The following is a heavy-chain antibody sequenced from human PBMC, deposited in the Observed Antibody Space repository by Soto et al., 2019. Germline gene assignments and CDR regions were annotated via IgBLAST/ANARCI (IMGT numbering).Heavy chain of an antibody. CDR1: GFTFSTYA. D-gene: IGHD3-3*01. CDR2: ISGSGDST. J-gene: IGHJ5*02. CDR3: AKDSYYDFWGEGRGSNWFDP. Sequence: EVQLLESGGDLVQPGGSLRLSCAASGFTFSTYAMNWVRQAPGKGLEWVSAISGSGDSTYYADSVKGRFTISRDNSKNTLYLQMNSLRAEDTAVYYCAKDSYYDFWGEGRGSNWFDPWGQGTLVTVSS. V-gene: IGHV3-23*01.